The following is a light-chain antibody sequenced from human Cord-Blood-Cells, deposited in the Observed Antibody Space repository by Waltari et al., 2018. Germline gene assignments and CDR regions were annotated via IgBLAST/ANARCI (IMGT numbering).Light chain of an antibody. Sequence: DVLTQSSPCLHVTVAPLACITCSSSQSLVYSDGNTYLNWFQQRPGQSPRRLIYKVSNRDSGVPDRFSGSGSGTDFTLKISRVEAEDVGVYYCIQGKHWPWTFGQGTKVEIK. CDR2: KVS. CDR3: IQGKHWPWT. V-gene: IGKV2-30*01. J-gene: IGKJ1*01. CDR1: QSLVYSDGNTY.